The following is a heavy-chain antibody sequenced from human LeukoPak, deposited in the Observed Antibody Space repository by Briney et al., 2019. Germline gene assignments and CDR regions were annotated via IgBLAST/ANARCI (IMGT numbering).Heavy chain of an antibody. CDR3: AELGITMIGGV. V-gene: IGHV3-23*01. CDR1: GFTFSSYA. Sequence: GGSLRLSCAASGFTFSSYAMNWVRQAPGKGLEWVSAISGGGGSTYYADSVKGRFTISRDNSKNTLYLQMNSLRAEDTAVYYCAELGITMIGGVWGKGTTVTISS. J-gene: IGHJ6*04. D-gene: IGHD3-10*02. CDR2: ISGGGGST.